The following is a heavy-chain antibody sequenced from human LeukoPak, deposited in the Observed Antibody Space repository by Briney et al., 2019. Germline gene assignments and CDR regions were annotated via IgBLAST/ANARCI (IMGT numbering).Heavy chain of an antibody. CDR1: GGTFSSYA. CDR3: AAPYCSSTSCWNHYFDY. J-gene: IGHJ4*02. Sequence: SVKVSCKASGGTFSSYAISWVRQAPGQGLEWMGGIIPIFGTANYAQKFQGRVTITADESTSTAYMELSSLRSEHTAVYYCAAPYCSSTSCWNHYFDYWGQGTLVTVSS. V-gene: IGHV1-69*01. CDR2: IIPIFGTA. D-gene: IGHD2-2*01.